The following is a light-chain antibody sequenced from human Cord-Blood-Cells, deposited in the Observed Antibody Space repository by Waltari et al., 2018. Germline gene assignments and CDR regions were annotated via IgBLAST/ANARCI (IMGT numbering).Light chain of an antibody. V-gene: IGKV4-1*01. CDR1: QSILYSSNNKNY. Sequence: IVMTQTLDSPAVSRGKRATITSKSSQSILYSSNNKNYLAWYQQKPGQPPKLLIYWASTRDTGVPDRFSGSGSGTDFTLTISSLQAEDVAVYYCQQYYSTPITFGQGTRLEIK. CDR2: WAS. CDR3: QQYYSTPIT. J-gene: IGKJ5*01.